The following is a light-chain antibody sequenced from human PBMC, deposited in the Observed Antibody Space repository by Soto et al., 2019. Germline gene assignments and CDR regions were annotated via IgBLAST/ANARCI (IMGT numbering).Light chain of an antibody. V-gene: IGLV2-11*01. J-gene: IGLJ1*01. CDR2: DVS. CDR3: CSYAGSYTFV. CDR1: GSDVGGYNY. Sequence: QSALTQPRSVSGSPGQSVTISCTGTGSDVGGYNYVSWYQQLPGKAPKLMIYDVSRRPSGVPDRFSGSKSGNTASLTISGLQAEDEADYYCCSYAGSYTFVFGTGTKVTVL.